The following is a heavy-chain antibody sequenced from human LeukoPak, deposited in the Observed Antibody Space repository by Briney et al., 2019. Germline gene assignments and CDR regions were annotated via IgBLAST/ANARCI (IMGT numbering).Heavy chain of an antibody. CDR3: AKGKTFYDFWSGYEY. CDR1: GFTFSSYA. D-gene: IGHD3-3*01. V-gene: IGHV3-23*01. CDR2: ISGNDGSI. Sequence: GGSLRLSCAASGFTFSSYAMGWVRQAPGKGLEWVSAISGNDGSIYYADSVKGHFTILRDNSKNRLYLQMNSLRADDSAVYYCAKGKTFYDFWSGYEYWGQGTLVTVSS. J-gene: IGHJ4*02.